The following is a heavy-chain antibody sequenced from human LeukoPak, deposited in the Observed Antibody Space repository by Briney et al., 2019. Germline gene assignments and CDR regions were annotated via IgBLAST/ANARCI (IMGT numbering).Heavy chain of an antibody. CDR1: GDSISSFY. Sequence: SETLSLTCTVSGDSISSFYWSWIRQPAGKGLEWIGHIYTSGSTNYSPSLKSRVTMSIDTSKNQFSLRLSSVTAADTALYYCARGLPKHDYGDYGGTWFDPWGQGTLVTVSS. D-gene: IGHD4-17*01. CDR2: IYTSGST. V-gene: IGHV4-4*07. J-gene: IGHJ5*02. CDR3: ARGLPKHDYGDYGGTWFDP.